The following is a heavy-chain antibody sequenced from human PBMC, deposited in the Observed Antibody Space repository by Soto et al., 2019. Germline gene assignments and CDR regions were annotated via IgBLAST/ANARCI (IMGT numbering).Heavy chain of an antibody. D-gene: IGHD2-2*01. CDR1: GLSITDSEMG. V-gene: IGHV2-26*01. CDR2: IDSSGEK. Sequence: QVTLKESGPVLVNPTETLTLRCTVSGLSITDSEMGVSWIRQPPGQPLEWLAHIDSSGEKSYRTFLKSRRAISKDTSKSQIVLTMTNMDPADTATYYCARRHLAVAVSTWFDPWGQGIPVTVSS. J-gene: IGHJ5*02. CDR3: ARRHLAVAVSTWFDP.